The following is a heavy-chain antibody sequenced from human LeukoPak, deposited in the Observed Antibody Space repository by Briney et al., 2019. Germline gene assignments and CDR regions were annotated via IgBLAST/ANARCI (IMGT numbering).Heavy chain of an antibody. D-gene: IGHD3-10*01. V-gene: IGHV1-3*01. CDR2: INVGNGNT. CDR3: ARGAYYYGSGSHFFDY. J-gene: IGHJ4*02. CDR1: GYTFTSSA. Sequence: ASVTVSCKASGYTFTSSAMHWVRQAPGQRLEWMGWINVGNGNTKYSQKFQGRVTMTTDTSTSTAYMELRSLRSDDTAVYYCARGAYYYGSGSHFFDYWGQGTLVTVSS.